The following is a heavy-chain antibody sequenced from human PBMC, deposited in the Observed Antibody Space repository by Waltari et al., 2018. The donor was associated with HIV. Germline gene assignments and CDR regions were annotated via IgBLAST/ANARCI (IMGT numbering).Heavy chain of an antibody. CDR3: ARGTGTTIVHYYGMDV. Sequence: QVQLVQSGAEVKNPGSSVKVSCKASGGTFSSYAISWVRQAPGQGLEWMGGMIPIFGTANDAQKFQGRVTITADKSTSTAYMELSSLRSEDTAVYYCARGTGTTIVHYYGMDVWGQGTTVTVSS. J-gene: IGHJ6*02. CDR2: MIPIFGTA. V-gene: IGHV1-69*06. CDR1: GGTFSSYA. D-gene: IGHD1-7*01.